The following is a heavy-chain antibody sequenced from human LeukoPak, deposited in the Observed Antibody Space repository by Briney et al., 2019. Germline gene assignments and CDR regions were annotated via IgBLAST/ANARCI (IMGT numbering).Heavy chain of an antibody. CDR2: MNPNSGNT. V-gene: IGHV1-8*01. CDR3: ARSYSSSWYVVLDY. CDR1: GYTFTSYD. Sequence: ASVKVSCKASGYTFTSYDINWVRQATGQGLEWIGWMNPNSGNTGHAQKFQGRVTMTRNTSISTAYMELSSLRSEDTAVYYCARSYSSSWYVVLDYWGQGTLITVSS. J-gene: IGHJ4*02. D-gene: IGHD6-13*01.